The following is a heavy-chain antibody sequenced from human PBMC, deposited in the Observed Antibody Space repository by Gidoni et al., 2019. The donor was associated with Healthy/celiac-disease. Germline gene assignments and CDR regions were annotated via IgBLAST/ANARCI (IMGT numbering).Heavy chain of an antibody. V-gene: IGHV1-69*01. CDR1: GGTFTSYA. J-gene: IGHJ4*02. D-gene: IGHD5-18*01. CDR2: IIPIFGTA. Sequence: QVQLVQSGAEVKKPGSSVKVSCKASGGTFTSYAISWVRSAPGQGLEWMGGIIPIFGTANYAQKFQGRVTITADESTSIAYMELSSLRSEDTAVYYCARDPGKNKGYSLFDYWGQGTLVTVSS. CDR3: ARDPGKNKGYSLFDY.